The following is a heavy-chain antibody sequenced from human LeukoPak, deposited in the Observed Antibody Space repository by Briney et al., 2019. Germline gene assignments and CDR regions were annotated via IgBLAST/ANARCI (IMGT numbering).Heavy chain of an antibody. Sequence: GGSLRLSCAASGFALSFHALHWVRQSPGKGLEWVAAISYDGTNKFYADPVKGRFTVSRDNSQKTMFLEMNSLRPEDTAVYSCARGMTASLRANAGFDIWGQGTTVAVSS. CDR1: GFALSFHA. CDR3: ARGMTASLRANAGFDI. V-gene: IGHV3-30*04. CDR2: ISYDGTNK. D-gene: IGHD2-21*02. J-gene: IGHJ3*02.